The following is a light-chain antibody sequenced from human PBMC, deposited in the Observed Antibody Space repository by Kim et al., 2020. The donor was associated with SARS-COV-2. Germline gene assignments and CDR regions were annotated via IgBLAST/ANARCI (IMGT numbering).Light chain of an antibody. V-gene: IGKV1-5*03. J-gene: IGKJ4*01. CDR3: QQDNAVPLT. CDR1: ENINKW. Sequence: ASVGDRVTITCRARENINKWLVWYQQKPGKAPKVLIDMASSLESGVPSRFSGSGSGTEFSLTISSLQPDDFATYYCQQDNAVPLTFGGGTKVDIK. CDR2: MAS.